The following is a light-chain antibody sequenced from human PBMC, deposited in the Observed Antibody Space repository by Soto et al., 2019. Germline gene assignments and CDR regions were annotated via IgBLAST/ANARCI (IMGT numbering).Light chain of an antibody. CDR2: GAS. Sequence: EIVLTQSPGTLSLSPGEIATLSCRASQSVSSSYLAWYQQKPGQAPRLLIYGASSRATGIPDRFSGSGSGTDFTITIIRLEPEAFAVYYCQQYGSSLYTFGQRTKLPIK. CDR3: QQYGSSLYT. J-gene: IGKJ2*01. V-gene: IGKV3-20*01. CDR1: QSVSSSY.